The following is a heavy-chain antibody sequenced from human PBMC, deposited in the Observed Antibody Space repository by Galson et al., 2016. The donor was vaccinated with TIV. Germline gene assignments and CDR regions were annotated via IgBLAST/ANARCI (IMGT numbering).Heavy chain of an antibody. CDR1: GFSPSSIGVG. CDR3: AHLPNMFYNGMDV. D-gene: IGHD3-10*02. Sequence: PALVKPPQTLTLTCTFSGFSPSSIGVGVGWIRQPPGKALEWLAHNYWDDDERYSPSLQSRLTTTKDTSKNQVVLTMTNMDPVDTATYYCAHLPNMFYNGMDVWGQGTTVTVSS. J-gene: IGHJ6*02. CDR2: NYWDDDE. V-gene: IGHV2-5*02.